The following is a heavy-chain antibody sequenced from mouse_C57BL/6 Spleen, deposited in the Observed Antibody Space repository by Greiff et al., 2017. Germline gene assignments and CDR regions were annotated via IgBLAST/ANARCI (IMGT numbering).Heavy chain of an antibody. CDR1: GYTFTNYW. CDR3: ARSSHYYGSSYGYFEG. V-gene: IGHV1-63*01. Sequence: QVQLQQSGAELVRPGTSVKMSCKASGYTFTNYWIGWAKQRPGHGLEWIGDIYPGGGYTNYNEKFKGKATLTADKSSSTAYMQFSSLTSEDSAIYDCARSSHYYGSSYGYFEGWGTGTTVTVSS. J-gene: IGHJ1*03. CDR2: IYPGGGYT. D-gene: IGHD1-1*01.